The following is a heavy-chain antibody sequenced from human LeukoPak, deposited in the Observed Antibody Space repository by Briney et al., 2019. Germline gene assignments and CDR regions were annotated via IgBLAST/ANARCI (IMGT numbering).Heavy chain of an antibody. CDR1: GYTFTGYY. V-gene: IGHV1-2*02. CDR3: ARASPFYYDGSWFHP. D-gene: IGHD3-22*01. CDR2: INPNSGGT. Sequence: ASVKVSCKASGYTFTGYYMHWVRQAPGQGLEWMGWINPNSGGTNYAQTFQGRVTMTRDTSMSTAYMELSRLRSDDTAVYYCARASPFYYDGSWFHPWGQGTLVTVSS. J-gene: IGHJ5*02.